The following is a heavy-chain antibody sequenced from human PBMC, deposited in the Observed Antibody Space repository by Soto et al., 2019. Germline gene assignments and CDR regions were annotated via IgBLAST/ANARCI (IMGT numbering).Heavy chain of an antibody. CDR1: GFTFSSYA. V-gene: IGHV3-48*02. CDR2: ISGNGEVI. Sequence: GGSRRLSCAVSGFTFSSYAIHWIRRAPGKGLEWISYISGNGEVIQYAASARGRFTISRDNAENSVYLEMESLRDEDTALYYCARDVDADFRTDFDYWGRGTLVTVSS. CDR3: ARDVDADFRTDFDY. D-gene: IGHD4-17*01. J-gene: IGHJ4*02.